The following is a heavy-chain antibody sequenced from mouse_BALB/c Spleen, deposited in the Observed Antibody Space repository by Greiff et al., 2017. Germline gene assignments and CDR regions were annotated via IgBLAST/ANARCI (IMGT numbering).Heavy chain of an antibody. D-gene: IGHD2-1*01. CDR1: GFSLTSYG. V-gene: IGHV2-2*02. CDR3: ARKGGNYLYYAMDY. Sequence: LQQSGPGLVQPSQSLSITCTVSGFSLTSYGVHWVRQSPGKGLEWLGVIWSGGSTDYNAAFISRLSISKDNSKSQVFFKMNSLQANDTAIYYCARKGGNYLYYAMDYWGQGTSVTVSS. J-gene: IGHJ4*01. CDR2: IWSGGST.